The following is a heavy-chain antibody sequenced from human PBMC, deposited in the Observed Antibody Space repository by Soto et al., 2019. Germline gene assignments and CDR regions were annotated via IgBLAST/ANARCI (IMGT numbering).Heavy chain of an antibody. J-gene: IGHJ3*02. CDR3: ARDQGGGYSGSYQNEAFDM. CDR1: GFTVSRNY. V-gene: IGHV3-53*01. CDR2: IYSGGST. Sequence: HPGGSLRLSCAASGFTVSRNYMSWVRQAPGKGLEWVSVIYSGGSTVYADSVKGRFTISRDNSKNTLNLQMNSLRAEDTGVYYCARDQGGGYSGSYQNEAFDMWGQGTMVTVSS. D-gene: IGHD1-26*01.